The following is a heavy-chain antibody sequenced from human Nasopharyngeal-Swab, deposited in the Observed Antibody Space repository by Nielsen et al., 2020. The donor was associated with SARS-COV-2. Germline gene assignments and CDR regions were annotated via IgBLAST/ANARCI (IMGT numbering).Heavy chain of an antibody. J-gene: IGHJ3*02. CDR1: GVAHSRYS. CDR2: ISSSSSTI. V-gene: IGHV3-48*04. CDR3: ARVDYGGNLDAFDI. D-gene: IGHD4-23*01. Sequence: GESLRLSCAASGVAHSRYSMNWVREAPGKGLEGVSYISSSSSTIYYADSVKGRYTISRDNAKNSLYLQMNSLRAEDTAVYYCARVDYGGNLDAFDIWGQGTMVTVSS.